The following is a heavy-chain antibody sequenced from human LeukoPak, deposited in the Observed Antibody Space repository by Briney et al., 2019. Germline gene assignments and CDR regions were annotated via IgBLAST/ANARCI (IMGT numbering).Heavy chain of an antibody. Sequence: GGSLRLSCAASGFTFSSYEMNWVRQAPGKGLEWVSYISSSGSTIYYADSVKGRFTISRDNAKNTLYLQMNSLRAGDTAMYYCVKNRGYTSGWDNAFDIWGQGTMVTVSS. V-gene: IGHV3-48*03. CDR1: GFTFSSYE. CDR2: ISSSGSTI. CDR3: VKNRGYTSGWDNAFDI. J-gene: IGHJ3*02. D-gene: IGHD6-19*01.